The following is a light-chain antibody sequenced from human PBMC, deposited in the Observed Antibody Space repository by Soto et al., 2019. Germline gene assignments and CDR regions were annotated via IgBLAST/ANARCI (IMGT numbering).Light chain of an antibody. J-gene: IGKJ4*01. Sequence: EIVLTQSPATLSLSPGERATLSCRASQSVSSYLGWYQQKPGQAPRLLIYDISNRAPGIPARFSGSGSGTDFTLTISSLEPEDFAVYYCQQRSNWPSTFGGGTKVEIK. CDR2: DIS. CDR3: QQRSNWPST. CDR1: QSVSSY. V-gene: IGKV3-11*01.